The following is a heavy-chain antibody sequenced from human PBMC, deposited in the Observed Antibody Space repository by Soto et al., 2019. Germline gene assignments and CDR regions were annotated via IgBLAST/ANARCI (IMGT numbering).Heavy chain of an antibody. CDR2: IIPIFGTA. V-gene: IGHV1-69*01. CDR1: GGTFSSYA. D-gene: IGHD2-2*01. Sequence: QVQLVQSGAEVKRPGSSVKVSCKASGGTFSSYAISWVRQAPGQGLEGMGGIIPIFGTAQYAQKFHGRVTITADESTSTAYMELSSLRTEDTAVYYCARELSRASPWAWFDPWGQGTLVTVSS. J-gene: IGHJ5*02. CDR3: ARELSRASPWAWFDP.